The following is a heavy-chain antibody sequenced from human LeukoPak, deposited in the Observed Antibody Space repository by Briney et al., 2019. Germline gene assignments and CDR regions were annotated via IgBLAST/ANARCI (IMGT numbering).Heavy chain of an antibody. V-gene: IGHV3-66*01. J-gene: IGHJ6*04. CDR2: IYSGGST. Sequence: GGSLRLSCAASEFSVGSNYMTWVRQAPGKGLEWVSVIYSGGSTYYADSVKGRFTISRDNAKNSLYLQMNSLRAEDTAVYYCAELGITMIGGVWGKGTTVTISS. D-gene: IGHD3-10*02. CDR3: AELGITMIGGV. CDR1: EFSVGSNY.